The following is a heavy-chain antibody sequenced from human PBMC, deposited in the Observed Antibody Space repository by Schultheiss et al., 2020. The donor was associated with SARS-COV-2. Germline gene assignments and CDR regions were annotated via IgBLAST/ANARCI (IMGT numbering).Heavy chain of an antibody. CDR1: GYTFTSYD. Sequence: SVKVSCKASGYTFTSYDINWVRQATGQGLEWMGRIIPIFGIANYAQKFQGRVTITADESTSTAYMELSSLRSEDTAVYYCARAGGRTGDEAPPILDYWGQGTLVTVSS. J-gene: IGHJ4*02. CDR2: IIPIFGIA. D-gene: IGHD7-27*01. V-gene: IGHV1-69*13. CDR3: ARAGGRTGDEAPPILDY.